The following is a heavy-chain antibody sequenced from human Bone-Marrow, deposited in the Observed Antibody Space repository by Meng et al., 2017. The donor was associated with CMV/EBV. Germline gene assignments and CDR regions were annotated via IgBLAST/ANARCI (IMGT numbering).Heavy chain of an antibody. Sequence: SETLSLTCTVSGGSISSYYWSWIRQPPGKGLEWIGYIYYSGSTNYNPPLKSRVTISVDTSKNQFSLKLSSVTAADTAVYYCARGTSSWFPLFAYWGQGTLVTVSS. CDR1: GGSISSYY. V-gene: IGHV4-59*01. CDR3: ARGTSSWFPLFAY. D-gene: IGHD6-13*01. CDR2: IYYSGST. J-gene: IGHJ4*02.